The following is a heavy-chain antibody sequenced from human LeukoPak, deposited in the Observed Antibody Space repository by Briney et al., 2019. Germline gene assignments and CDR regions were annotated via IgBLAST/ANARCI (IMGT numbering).Heavy chain of an antibody. CDR1: GYIFTGYY. CDR2: IDPNSGGR. V-gene: IGHV1-2*02. J-gene: IGHJ4*02. CDR3: ARKGRSTLDY. Sequence: GASVKVSCKTSGYIFTGYYIYWVRQGPGQGFEWIGWIDPNSGGRNYSQNFQGRVSMARDTSVSTAFMELRGLRSDDTAIYFCARKGRSTLDYWGQGTLVTLSS. D-gene: IGHD1-26*01.